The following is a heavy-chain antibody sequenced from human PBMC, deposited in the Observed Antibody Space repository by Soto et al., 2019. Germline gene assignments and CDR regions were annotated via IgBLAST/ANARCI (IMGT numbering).Heavy chain of an antibody. D-gene: IGHD3-9*01. V-gene: IGHV3-15*01. CDR1: GFTFSNAW. CDR2: IKSKTDGGTT. CDR3: TTDSLSWVTGYAYY. J-gene: IGHJ4*02. Sequence: GGSLRLSCVASGFTFSNAWMSWVRQAPGKGLEWVGRIKSKTDGGTTDYAAPVKGRFTISRDDSKNTLYLQMNSLKTEDTAVYYCTTDSLSWVTGYAYYWGQGTLVTVSS.